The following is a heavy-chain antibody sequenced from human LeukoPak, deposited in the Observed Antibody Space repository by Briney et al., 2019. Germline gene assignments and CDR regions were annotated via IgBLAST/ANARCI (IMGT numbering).Heavy chain of an antibody. J-gene: IGHJ4*02. CDR3: ATWRTAKTGFDY. D-gene: IGHD1-1*01. V-gene: IGHV4-39*01. Sequence: PSETLSLTCTVSGGSISNNNYYWAWIRQPPGKGLECIGSIYYSGSPYYNPSLKSRVTISVDTSKNQFSLRLSSETAADTAVYYCATWRTAKTGFDYWGQGTLVTVSS. CDR1: GGSISNNNYY. CDR2: IYYSGSP.